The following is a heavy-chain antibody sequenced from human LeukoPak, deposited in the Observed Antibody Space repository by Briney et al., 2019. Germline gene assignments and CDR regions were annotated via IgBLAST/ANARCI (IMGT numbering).Heavy chain of an antibody. CDR2: VSGSGGST. CDR3: AKDRVSVYYYDSSGYYYFDY. Sequence: GGSLRLSCAASGFTFSSYAMSWVRQAPGKGLEWVSAVSGSGGSTYYADSVKGRFTISRDNSKNTLYLQMNSLRAEDTAVYYCAKDRVSVYYYDSSGYYYFDYWGQGTLVTVSS. J-gene: IGHJ4*02. V-gene: IGHV3-23*01. D-gene: IGHD3-22*01. CDR1: GFTFSSYA.